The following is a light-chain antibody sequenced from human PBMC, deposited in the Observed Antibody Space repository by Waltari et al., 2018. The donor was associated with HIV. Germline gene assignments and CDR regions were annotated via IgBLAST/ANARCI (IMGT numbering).Light chain of an antibody. CDR1: SSYIGTYNL. CDR3: CSYVGSSSLV. CDR2: EVS. Sequence: QAALTQPASVSGSPGQLITISCTGTSSYIGTYNLVSWYQQNPGKAPKLMIHEVSKRPSGVSDRFSGSKSGNTASLTISGLQAEDEADYYCCSYVGSSSLVFGGGTKLTVL. V-gene: IGLV2-23*02. J-gene: IGLJ2*01.